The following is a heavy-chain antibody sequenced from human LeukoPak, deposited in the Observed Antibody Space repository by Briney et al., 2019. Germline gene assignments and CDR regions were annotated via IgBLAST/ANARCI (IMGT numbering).Heavy chain of an antibody. CDR1: GFTFSSYG. V-gene: IGHV3-30*02. J-gene: IGHJ6*03. Sequence: GGSLRLSCAASGFTFSSYGMHWVRQAPGKGLEWVVFIRYDGSNKYYADSVKGRFTISRDNSKNTLYLQMNSLRAEDTAVYYCAKERVVQFYYYMDVWGKGTTVTVSS. CDR3: AKERVVQFYYYMDV. D-gene: IGHD2-2*01. CDR2: IRYDGSNK.